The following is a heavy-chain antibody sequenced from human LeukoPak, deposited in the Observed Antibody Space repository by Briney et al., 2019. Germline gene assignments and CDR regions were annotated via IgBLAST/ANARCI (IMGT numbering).Heavy chain of an antibody. CDR2: INSDGSST. Sequence: PGGSLRLSCAASGFTFSSYWMHWVRQAPGRGLVWVSRINSDGSSTNYADSVKGRFTISRDNAKNTLYLQMNSLRAEDTAVYYCATFTERENHYYTANLWGQGTLVIVS. J-gene: IGHJ4*02. D-gene: IGHD3-3*01. CDR1: GFTFSSYW. CDR3: ATFTERENHYYTANL. V-gene: IGHV3-74*01.